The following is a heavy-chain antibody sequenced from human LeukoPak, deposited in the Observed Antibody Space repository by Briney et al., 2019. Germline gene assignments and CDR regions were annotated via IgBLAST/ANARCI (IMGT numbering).Heavy chain of an antibody. CDR2: IIPIFGTA. V-gene: IGHV1-69*06. J-gene: IGHJ6*03. CDR3: ARDSRRNSDCGGDCYTDYYYYYYMDV. Sequence: GASVKVSCKASGGTFSSYAISWVRQAPGQGLEWMGGIIPIFGTANYAQKFQGRVTMTADKSTSTAYMELSSLRSEDTAVYYCARDSRRNSDCGGDCYTDYYYYYYMDVWGKGTTVTVSS. CDR1: GGTFSSYA. D-gene: IGHD2-21*02.